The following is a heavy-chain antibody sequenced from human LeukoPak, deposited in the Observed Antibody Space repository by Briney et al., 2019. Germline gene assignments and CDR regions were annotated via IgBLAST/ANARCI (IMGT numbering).Heavy chain of an antibody. CDR1: GGSISSSSYY. Sequence: SETLSLTCTVSGGSISSSSYYWGWIRQPPGQGLEWIGSIYYSGSTYYNPSLKSRVTISVDTSKNQFSLKLSSVTAADTAVYYCARVITMVRGVTFYFDYWGQGTLVTVSS. D-gene: IGHD3-10*01. V-gene: IGHV4-39*01. CDR2: IYYSGST. CDR3: ARVITMVRGVTFYFDY. J-gene: IGHJ4*02.